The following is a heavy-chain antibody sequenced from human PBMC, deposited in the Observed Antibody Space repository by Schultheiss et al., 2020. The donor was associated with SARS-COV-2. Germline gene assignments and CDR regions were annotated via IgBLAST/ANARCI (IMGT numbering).Heavy chain of an antibody. CDR1: GGSISSYY. CDR3: ARVIGGAANWFDP. V-gene: IGHV4-59*12. J-gene: IGHJ5*02. D-gene: IGHD1-26*01. CDR2: IYYSGST. Sequence: SETLSLTCTVSGGSISSYYWSWIRQPAGKGLEWIGYIYYSGSTNYNPSLKSRVTMSVDTSKNQLSLKVRSVTAADTAVYHCARVIGGAANWFDPWGRGTLVTVSS.